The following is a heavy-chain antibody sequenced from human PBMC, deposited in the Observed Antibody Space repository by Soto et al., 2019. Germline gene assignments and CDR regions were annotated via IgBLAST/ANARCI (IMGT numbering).Heavy chain of an antibody. CDR3: ATDSSGL. Sequence: QLQLQESGPGLVKPSETLSLTCTVSGGSISSSSYYWGWIRKPPGKGLEWIGSIYYSGSTYYNPSLKSRVTISVDTSKNQFSLKMSSVTAADTAVYYCATDSSGLWGQGTLVTGSS. CDR2: IYYSGST. CDR1: GGSISSSSYY. V-gene: IGHV4-39*01. J-gene: IGHJ4*02. D-gene: IGHD3-22*01.